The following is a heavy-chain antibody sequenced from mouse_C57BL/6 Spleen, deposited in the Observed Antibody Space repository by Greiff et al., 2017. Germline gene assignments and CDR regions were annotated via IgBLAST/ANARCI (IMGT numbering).Heavy chain of an antibody. J-gene: IGHJ4*01. V-gene: IGHV14-4*01. CDR3: TTGGNYAMDY. CDR1: GFTITDDY. Sequence: VQLQQSGAELVRPGASVKLSCTASGFTITDDYMHWVKQRPEQGLEWIGWIDPENGDTDYTSKFQGKATLTADPSSNTASLQRSSLTYEDTAVYDCTTGGNYAMDYWGQGTSVTVSA. CDR2: IDPENGDT.